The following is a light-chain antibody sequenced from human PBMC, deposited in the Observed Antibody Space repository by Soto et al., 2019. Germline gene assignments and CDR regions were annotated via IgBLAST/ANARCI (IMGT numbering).Light chain of an antibody. Sequence: QLVLTQPASVSGSPGQSINISCTGTSSDVGGYDYVSWYQQHTGKAPKLLIYDVTNRPSGVSDRFSGSKSDNTASLTISGLQAEDEADYHCASFAGRSTVFGGGTKVTVL. V-gene: IGLV2-14*03. CDR3: ASFAGRSTV. CDR1: SSDVGGYDY. J-gene: IGLJ2*01. CDR2: DVT.